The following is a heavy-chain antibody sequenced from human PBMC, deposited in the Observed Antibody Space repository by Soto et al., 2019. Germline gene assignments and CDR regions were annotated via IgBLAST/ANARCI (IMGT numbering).Heavy chain of an antibody. V-gene: IGHV4-4*02. J-gene: IGHJ3*02. CDR2: TYHSGST. Sequence: QVHLQESGPGLVKPSGTLSLTCTVSGGSIISKDWWTWVRQSPGKGLEWIGETYHSGSTNYNPSPKSRLTMSVDESKNQFSLKLTSVTAAATAIYYCASRRGELGSFDIWGQGTMVTVSS. D-gene: IGHD7-27*01. CDR3: ASRRGELGSFDI. CDR1: GGSIISKDW.